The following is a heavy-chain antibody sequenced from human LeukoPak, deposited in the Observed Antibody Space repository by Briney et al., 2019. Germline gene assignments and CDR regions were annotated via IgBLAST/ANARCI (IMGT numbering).Heavy chain of an antibody. CDR3: ARVWVFMVVTADAFDI. Sequence: SETLSLTCAVYGGSFSGYYWSWIRQPPGKWLEWIGRIYTSGSTNYNPSLKSRVTISVDKSKNQFSLKLSSVTAADTAVYYCARVWVFMVVTADAFDIWGQGTMVTVSS. D-gene: IGHD2-21*02. V-gene: IGHV4-59*10. CDR1: GGSFSGYY. CDR2: IYTSGST. J-gene: IGHJ3*02.